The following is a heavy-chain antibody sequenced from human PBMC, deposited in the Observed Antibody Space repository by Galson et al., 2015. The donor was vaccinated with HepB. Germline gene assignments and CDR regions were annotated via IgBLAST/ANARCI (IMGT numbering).Heavy chain of an antibody. Sequence: SVKVSCKASGGTFSSYAISWVRQAPGQGLEWMGGIIPIFGTANYAQKFQGRVTITADESTSTAYMELSSLRSEDTAVYYCARVGFAPAVPSYYYYYGMDVWSQGTTVTVSS. V-gene: IGHV1-69*13. CDR2: IIPIFGTA. D-gene: IGHD3-10*01. J-gene: IGHJ6*02. CDR3: ARVGFAPAVPSYYYYYGMDV. CDR1: GGTFSSYA.